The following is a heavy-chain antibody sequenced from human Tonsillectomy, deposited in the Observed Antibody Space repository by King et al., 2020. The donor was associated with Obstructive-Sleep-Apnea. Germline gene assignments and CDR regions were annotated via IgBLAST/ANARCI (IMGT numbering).Heavy chain of an antibody. CDR1: GCSMSCNDDY. J-gene: IGHJ5*02. CDR2: IYNSGRT. Sequence: VQLQESGPGLGKPSQTLSLTCTVSGCSMSCNDDYWSWIRQHPGKDLDWMWYIYNSGRTNYNPYLEGRVSMSLDASKNQFSLNVRAVTAADTAVYYCVRRRITSGAPNWFDPWGHGTLVTVSS. CDR3: VRRRITSGAPNWFDP. D-gene: IGHD1-14*01. V-gene: IGHV4-31*03.